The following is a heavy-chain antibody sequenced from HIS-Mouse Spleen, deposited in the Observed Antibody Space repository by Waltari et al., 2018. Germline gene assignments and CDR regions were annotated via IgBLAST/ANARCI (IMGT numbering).Heavy chain of an antibody. D-gene: IGHD6-13*01. Sequence: QLQLQESGPGLVKPSETLSLPCTASGGPISSSRYYWGWSRQPPGKGLEWIGSIYYSGSTYYNPSLKSRVTISVDTSKNQFSLKLSSVTAADTAVYYCAREIPYSSSWYDWYFDLWGRGTLVTVSS. V-gene: IGHV4-39*07. CDR3: AREIPYSSSWYDWYFDL. J-gene: IGHJ2*01. CDR1: GGPISSSRYY. CDR2: IYYSGST.